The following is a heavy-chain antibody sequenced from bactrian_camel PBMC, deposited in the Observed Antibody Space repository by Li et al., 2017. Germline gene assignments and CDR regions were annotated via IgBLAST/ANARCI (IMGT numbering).Heavy chain of an antibody. CDR3: AGADGYYGSTWYRDPPYNY. CDR2: INSGVGST. J-gene: IGHJ4*01. D-gene: IGHD6*01. V-gene: IGHV3S25*01. CDR1: GFTFSNNW. Sequence: QLVESGGDLVQPGGSLRLSCAASGFTFSNNWMHWVRQAPGKGLEWVSTINSGVGSTYYADSVKGRFTISRDNAKNTVYLQLSSLKTEDMAMYYCAGADGYYGSTWYRDPPYNYWGQGTQVTVS.